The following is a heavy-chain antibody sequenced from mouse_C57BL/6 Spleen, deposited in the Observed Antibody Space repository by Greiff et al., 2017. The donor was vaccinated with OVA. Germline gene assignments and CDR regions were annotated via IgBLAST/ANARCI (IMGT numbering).Heavy chain of an antibody. Sequence: VQLKESGPELVKPGASVKISCKASGYSFTGYYMNWVKQSPEKSLEWIGEINPSTGGTTYNQKFKAKATLTVDKSSSTAYMQLKSLTSEDSAVYYCARLYGSSYWYFDVWGTGTTVTVSS. CDR2: INPSTGGT. D-gene: IGHD1-1*01. J-gene: IGHJ1*03. CDR3: ARLYGSSYWYFDV. V-gene: IGHV1-42*01. CDR1: GYSFTGYY.